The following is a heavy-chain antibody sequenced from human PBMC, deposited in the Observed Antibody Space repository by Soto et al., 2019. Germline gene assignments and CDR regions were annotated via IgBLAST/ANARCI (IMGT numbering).Heavy chain of an antibody. CDR3: TTRDDSSGYYMRGYYYYGMDV. D-gene: IGHD3-22*01. J-gene: IGHJ6*02. CDR2: ISGSGVST. Sequence: GGSLRLSCAASGFTFNYYAMGWVRQAPGKGLEWVSSISGSGVSTYYADSVKGRFTISRDNSKNTLYLQMNSLRAEDTAVYYCTTRDDSSGYYMRGYYYYGMDVWGQGTTVTVSS. CDR1: GFTFNYYA. V-gene: IGHV3-23*01.